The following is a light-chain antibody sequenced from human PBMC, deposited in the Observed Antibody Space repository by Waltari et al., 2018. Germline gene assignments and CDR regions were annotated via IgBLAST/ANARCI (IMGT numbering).Light chain of an antibody. CDR3: QQYSSSSRT. CDR1: NGIGNW. Sequence: TDRASNGIGNWLAWYQQNPVKAPNLLIYKASSLESGVPSRFSASGSGTEFTLTISSLQPDDFATYYCQQYSSSSRTFGQGTKVEIK. J-gene: IGKJ1*01. V-gene: IGKV1-5*03. CDR2: KAS.